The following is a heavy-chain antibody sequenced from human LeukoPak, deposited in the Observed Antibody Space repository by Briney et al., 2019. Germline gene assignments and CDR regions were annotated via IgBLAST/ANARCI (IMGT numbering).Heavy chain of an antibody. CDR3: AISQLDV. CDR2: INPNSGGT. V-gene: IGHV1-2*02. J-gene: IGHJ6*02. Sequence: ASVSVSCKASGYTFTGYYMHWVRQTPGQGLEWMGWINPNSGGTNYAQKFQGRVTMTRATSISTAYMELSRLRSDDTAVYYCAISQLDVWGQGTTVTVSS. CDR1: GYTFTGYY.